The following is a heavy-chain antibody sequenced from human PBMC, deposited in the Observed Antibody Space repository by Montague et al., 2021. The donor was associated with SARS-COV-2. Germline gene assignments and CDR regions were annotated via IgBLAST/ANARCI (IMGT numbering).Heavy chain of an antibody. CDR3: ARIRDYDILTGSYSGFDY. Sequence: PALVKPTQTLTLTCTFSVFSLSTSGMCVSWIRQPPGKALEWLALIDWDDDKYYSTSLKTRLTISKDTSKNQVVLTMTNMDPVDTATYYCARIRDYDILTGSYSGFDYWGQGTLVTVSS. J-gene: IGHJ4*02. V-gene: IGHV2-70*01. D-gene: IGHD3-9*01. CDR2: IDWDDDK. CDR1: VFSLSTSGMC.